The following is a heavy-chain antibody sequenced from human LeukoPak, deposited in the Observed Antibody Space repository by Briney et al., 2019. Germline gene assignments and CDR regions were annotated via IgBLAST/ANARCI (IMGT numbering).Heavy chain of an antibody. D-gene: IGHD2-15*01. CDR1: GGSISSSNW. CDR2: IYHSGST. Sequence: SETLSLTCAVSGGSISSSNWWSWVRQPLGKGLEWIGEIYHSGSTNYNPSLKSRVTISVDKSKNQFSLKLSSVTAADTAVYYCARGGYCSGGSCYHFDYWGQGTLVTVSS. J-gene: IGHJ4*02. CDR3: ARGGYCSGGSCYHFDY. V-gene: IGHV4-4*02.